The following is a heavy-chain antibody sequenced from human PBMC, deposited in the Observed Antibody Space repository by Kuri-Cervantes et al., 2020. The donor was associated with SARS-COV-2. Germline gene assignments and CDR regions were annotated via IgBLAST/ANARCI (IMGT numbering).Heavy chain of an antibody. Sequence: GESLKISCAASGFTFGSYAMHWVRQAPGKGLEWVAVISYDGSNKYYADSVKGRFTISRDNSKNTLYLQMNSLRAEDTAVYYCARVWRGELYYYYGMDVWGQGTTVTVSS. CDR2: ISYDGSNK. CDR1: GFTFGSYA. D-gene: IGHD3-3*01. CDR3: ARVWRGELYYYYGMDV. J-gene: IGHJ6*02. V-gene: IGHV3-30-3*01.